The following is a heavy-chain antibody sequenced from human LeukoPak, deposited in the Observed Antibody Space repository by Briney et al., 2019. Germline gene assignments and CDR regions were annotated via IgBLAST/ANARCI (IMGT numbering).Heavy chain of an antibody. CDR3: AKDHPPIQNDYGDPYYFDY. Sequence: PGGSLRLSCAASGFTFSSYAMSWVRQAPGKGLEWIPAISGSGGSTYYADSVKGRFTISRDNSKNTLYLQMNGLRAEDTAVYYCAKDHPPIQNDYGDPYYFDYWGQGTLVTVSS. V-gene: IGHV3-23*01. D-gene: IGHD4-17*01. CDR1: GFTFSSYA. J-gene: IGHJ4*02. CDR2: ISGSGGST.